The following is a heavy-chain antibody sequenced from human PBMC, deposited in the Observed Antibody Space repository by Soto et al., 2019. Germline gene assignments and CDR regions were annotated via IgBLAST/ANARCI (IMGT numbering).Heavy chain of an antibody. J-gene: IGHJ4*02. V-gene: IGHV3-30*02. D-gene: IGHD4-17*01. CDR2: IWYDGSNK. CDR1: GFTFSSYG. CDR3: AKDIYFNFRDAYGDSAGYFDD. Sequence: GGSLRLSCAASGFTFSSYGMHWVRQAPGKGLEWVAVIWYDGSNKYYADSVKGRFTISRDNSKNTLYLQMNSLRAEDTALYYCAKDIYFNFRDAYGDSAGYFDDWGEGALVTVSS.